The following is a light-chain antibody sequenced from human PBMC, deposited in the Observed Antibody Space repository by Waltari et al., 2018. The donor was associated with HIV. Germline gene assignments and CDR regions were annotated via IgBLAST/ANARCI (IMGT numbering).Light chain of an antibody. Sequence: QAGLTQPPSVSKALGQTATLTCTGYKNNVGFQGAAWLKHHQGHPPKLLSYRGNNRPSGVPGRFSASTSGKTASLNITGLQADDEADYFCSSWDTRLNGWVFGGGTHLTVL. CDR1: KNNVGFQG. CDR2: RGN. CDR3: SSWDTRLNGWV. V-gene: IGLV10-54*04. J-gene: IGLJ3*02.